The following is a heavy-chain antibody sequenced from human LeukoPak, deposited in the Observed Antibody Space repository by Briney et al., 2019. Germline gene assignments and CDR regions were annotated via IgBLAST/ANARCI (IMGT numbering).Heavy chain of an antibody. D-gene: IGHD6-19*01. CDR1: GGTFSSYA. CDR3: AIRAVAGTPYYFDY. J-gene: IGHJ4*02. V-gene: IGHV1-69*04. CDR2: IIPILGIA. Sequence: GASVKVSCKASGGTFSSYAISWVRQAPGQGLEWMGRIIPILGIANYAQKFQGRVTITADKSTSTAYMELSSLRSEDTAVYYCAIRAVAGTPYYFDYWGQGTLVTVSS.